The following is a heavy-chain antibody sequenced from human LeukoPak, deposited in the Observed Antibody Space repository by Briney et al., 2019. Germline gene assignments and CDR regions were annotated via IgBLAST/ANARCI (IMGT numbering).Heavy chain of an antibody. V-gene: IGHV4-39*01. CDR3: ARYYYYDTSGYYPRSFFDY. D-gene: IGHD3-22*01. J-gene: IGHJ4*02. CDR2: IYCSGST. CDR1: GGSISSSSYY. Sequence: SETLSLTCTVSGGSISSSSYYWGWIRQPPGKGLEWIGTIYCSGSTYYNPSLKSRVTISVDTSKNQFSLKLISVTAADTAVYYCARYYYYDTSGYYPRSFFDYWGQGTLVTVSS.